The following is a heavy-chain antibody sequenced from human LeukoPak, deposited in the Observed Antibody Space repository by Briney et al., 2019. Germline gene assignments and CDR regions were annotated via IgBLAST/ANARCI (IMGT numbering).Heavy chain of an antibody. CDR2: IYYSGST. CDR3: AKSPDYDYVWGSYRLHRPGRAFDI. Sequence: SETLSLTCTVSGGSISSYYWSWIRQPPGKGLEWIGYIYYSGSTNYNHSLKSRVTISVNTSKNQFSLKLSSVTAADTAVYYCAKSPDYDYVWGSYRLHRPGRAFDIWGQGTMVTVSS. V-gene: IGHV4-59*01. D-gene: IGHD3-16*02. J-gene: IGHJ3*02. CDR1: GGSISSYY.